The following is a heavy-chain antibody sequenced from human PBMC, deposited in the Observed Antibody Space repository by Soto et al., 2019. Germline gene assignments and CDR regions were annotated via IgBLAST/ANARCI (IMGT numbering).Heavy chain of an antibody. Sequence: VQLLESGGGVVQPGRSLRLSCAASGFTFSSYAMHWVRQAPGKGLEWVAVISYDGSNKYYADSVKGRFTFSRDNSKNTLFLQMNSLRPEDTAVYYCARRGYGMDVWGQGTTVTVSS. CDR3: ARRGYGMDV. CDR1: GFTFSSYA. V-gene: IGHV3-30-3*01. CDR2: ISYDGSNK. J-gene: IGHJ6*02.